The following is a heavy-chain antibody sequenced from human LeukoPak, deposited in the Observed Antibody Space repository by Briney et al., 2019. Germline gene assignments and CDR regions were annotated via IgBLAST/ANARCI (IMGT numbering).Heavy chain of an antibody. D-gene: IGHD1-26*01. J-gene: IGHJ4*02. V-gene: IGHV5-51*01. CDR1: GYTFTSYW. Sequence: GESLKISCKGSGYTFTSYWIGWVRQMPGKGLEWMGIIYPGDSATTYSPSFQGQVTISADKSISTAYLQWSSLKASDTAMYYCARHLEWELPDYWGQGTLVTVSS. CDR3: ARHLEWELPDY. CDR2: IYPGDSAT.